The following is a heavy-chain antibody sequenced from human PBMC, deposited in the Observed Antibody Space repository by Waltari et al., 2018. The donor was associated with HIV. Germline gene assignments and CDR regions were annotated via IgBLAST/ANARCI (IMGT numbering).Heavy chain of an antibody. D-gene: IGHD6-19*01. V-gene: IGHV3-23*01. Sequence: EVQILVSGGGVMPPGGPLRLDCASAGSIHRLSALRRLRQAPGKGLEWVSGTSGSGGDAYYADSVKGRFTISRDNSRNTVYLQMTSLREEDTAIYFCARSGVGQWLVRAWVIDLWGRGTPVTVSS. J-gene: IGHJ2*01. CDR2: TSGSGGDA. CDR1: GSIHRLSA. CDR3: ARSGVGQWLVRAWVIDL.